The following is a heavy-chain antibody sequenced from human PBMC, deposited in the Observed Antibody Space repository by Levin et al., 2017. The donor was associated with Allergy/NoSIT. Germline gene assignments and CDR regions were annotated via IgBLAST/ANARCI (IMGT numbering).Heavy chain of an antibody. CDR1: GFTVSSNY. CDR3: ARVELHYYYYYMDV. D-gene: IGHD1-26*01. J-gene: IGHJ6*03. V-gene: IGHV3-66*01. Sequence: GGSLRLSCAASGFTVSSNYMSWVRQAPGKGLEWVSVIYSGGSTYYADSVKGRFTISRDNSKNTLYLQMNSLRAEDTAVYYCARVELHYYYYYMDVWGKGTTVTVSS. CDR2: IYSGGST.